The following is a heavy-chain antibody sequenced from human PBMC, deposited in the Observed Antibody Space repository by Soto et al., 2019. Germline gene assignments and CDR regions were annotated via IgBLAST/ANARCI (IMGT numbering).Heavy chain of an antibody. CDR1: GFTFSSYG. D-gene: IGHD4-17*01. CDR2: ISYDGSEK. CDR3: AKGAVTTSLYYFDY. V-gene: IGHV3-30*18. J-gene: IGHJ4*02. Sequence: QVQLVESGGGVVQPGRSLRLSCAASGFTFSSYGMHWVRQAPGKGLEWVAVISYDGSEKYYAVSVKGRFTISRDNSKNTLYLPMNSLRAEDTAVYYCAKGAVTTSLYYFDYWGQGTLVPVSS.